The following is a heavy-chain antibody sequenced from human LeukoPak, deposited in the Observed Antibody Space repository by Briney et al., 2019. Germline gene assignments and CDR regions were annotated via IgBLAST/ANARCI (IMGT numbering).Heavy chain of an antibody. CDR1: GYTFTGYY. CDR2: INPNSGGT. V-gene: IGHV1-2*02. CDR3: ARGDPYDILTGYYFGYFDY. Sequence: ASVKVSCKASGYTFTGYYMHWVRQAPGQGLEWMGWINPNSGGTNYAQKFQGRVTMTRDTSISTAYMELSRLRSDDTAVYYCARGDPYDILTGYYFGYFDYWGQGTLVTVSS. D-gene: IGHD3-9*01. J-gene: IGHJ4*02.